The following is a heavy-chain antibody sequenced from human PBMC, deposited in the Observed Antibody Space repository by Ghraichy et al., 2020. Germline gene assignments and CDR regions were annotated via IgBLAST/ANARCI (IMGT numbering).Heavy chain of an antibody. V-gene: IGHV4-59*08. CDR1: GGSISSYY. J-gene: IGHJ4*02. CDR2: IYYSGST. D-gene: IGHD4-17*01. Sequence: TLSLTCIVSGGSISSYYWSWIRQPPGKGLEWIGYIYYSGSTNYNPSLKSRVTISVDKSKNQFSLNLYSVTAADTAVYYCARYDGDYRKFDYWGQGTLVTVSS. CDR3: ARYDGDYRKFDY.